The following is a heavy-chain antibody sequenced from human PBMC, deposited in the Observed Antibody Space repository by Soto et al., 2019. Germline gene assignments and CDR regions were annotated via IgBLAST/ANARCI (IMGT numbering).Heavy chain of an antibody. Sequence: LRLSCEASGFTFSNYNMNWVRQAPGKGLEWISYISSTTGTIYYADSEKGRFTISRDNAKNSLYLQMSRLRDEDTAVYYCAREGLIWFGDLIRNYYNYALDVWGQGATVTVSS. CDR2: ISSTTGTI. CDR1: GFTFSNYN. J-gene: IGHJ6*02. CDR3: AREGLIWFGDLIRNYYNYALDV. D-gene: IGHD3-10*01. V-gene: IGHV3-48*02.